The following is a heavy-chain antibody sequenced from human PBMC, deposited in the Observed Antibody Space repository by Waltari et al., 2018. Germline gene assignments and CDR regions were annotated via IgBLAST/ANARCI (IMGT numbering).Heavy chain of an antibody. CDR1: GFTLSNFG. Sequence: QVQLVESGGGVVPPGRSLRLSGTVSGFTLSNFGLHWVRQAPGKGLEWVALISHDGNNKTYADSVRGRFTISRDTSENTLFLQMSSLRPEDTALYYCAKPTAAIWGRGTMVNVSS. J-gene: IGHJ3*02. CDR3: AKPTAAI. D-gene: IGHD6-25*01. CDR2: ISHDGNNK. V-gene: IGHV3-30*18.